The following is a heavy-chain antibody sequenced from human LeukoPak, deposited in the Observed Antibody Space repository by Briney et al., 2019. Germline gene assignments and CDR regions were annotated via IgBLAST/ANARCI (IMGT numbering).Heavy chain of an antibody. CDR3: ARAAGGTNWKYAYFDY. Sequence: GASVKVSCKSSGYTFTSYYIHWVRQAPGQGLVWMGTINPSGGSTIYAQKFQGRVAMTRDMSTSTVYMELSSLRSEDTALYYCARAAGGTNWKYAYFDYWGQGTLVTVSS. V-gene: IGHV1-46*01. D-gene: IGHD1-7*01. CDR2: INPSGGST. CDR1: GYTFTSYY. J-gene: IGHJ4*02.